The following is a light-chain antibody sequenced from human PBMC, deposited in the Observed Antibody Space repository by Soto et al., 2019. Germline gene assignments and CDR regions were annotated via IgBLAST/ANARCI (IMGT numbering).Light chain of an antibody. J-gene: IGLJ1*01. Sequence: QSVLTQPPSVSEAPGQRVTLSCTGSSSNNWVGYDLHWYQQLPGTGLKLLIFGNSNRPSVVPDRFSGSKSGTSASLSITWLQAEYDADYYCQAYDSSVSGSKVFGTGTKVTVL. CDR1: SSNNWVGYD. CDR2: GNS. V-gene: IGLV1-40*01. CDR3: QAYDSSVSGSKV.